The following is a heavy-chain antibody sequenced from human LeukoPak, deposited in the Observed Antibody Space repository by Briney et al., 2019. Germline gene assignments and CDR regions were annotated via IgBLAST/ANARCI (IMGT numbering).Heavy chain of an antibody. J-gene: IGHJ4*02. Sequence: SETLSLTCTVSGGSISSYYWSWIRQPPGKGLEWIGYIYYSGHTNYNPSLKSRVTISVDTSKNQFSLKMRSVTAADTAVYYCARDRRDTSMVWDYWGQGTLVTVSS. D-gene: IGHD5-18*01. V-gene: IGHV4-59*01. CDR3: ARDRRDTSMVWDY. CDR1: GGSISSYY. CDR2: IYYSGHT.